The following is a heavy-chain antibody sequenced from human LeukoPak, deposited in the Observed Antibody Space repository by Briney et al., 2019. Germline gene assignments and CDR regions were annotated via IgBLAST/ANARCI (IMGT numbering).Heavy chain of an antibody. CDR3: ARVEVDSSGWSYYFDY. CDR1: GYTFTSYG. J-gene: IGHJ4*02. V-gene: IGHV1-69*04. CDR2: IIPILGIA. D-gene: IGHD6-19*01. Sequence: VASVKVSCRASGYTFTSYGISWVRQAPGQGLEWMGRIIPILGIANYAQKFQGRVTITADKSTSTAYMELSSLRSEDTAVYYCARVEVDSSGWSYYFDYWGQGTLVTVSS.